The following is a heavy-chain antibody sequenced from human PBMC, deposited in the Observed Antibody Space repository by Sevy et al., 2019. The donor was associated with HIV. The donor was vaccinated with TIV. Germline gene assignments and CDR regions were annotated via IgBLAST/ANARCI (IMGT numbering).Heavy chain of an antibody. V-gene: IGHV4-61*01. CDR2: IYYTGST. Sequence: SETLSLTCSVSGDSVSSGTYYWSWIRQPPGKGLEWIGYIYYTGSTEYNLSLKSRVTISVDTSKNQFSLKLSSVTAADTAVYYCARGSRVWGQGTLVTVSS. CDR1: GDSVSSGTYY. CDR3: ARGSRV. D-gene: IGHD2-15*01. J-gene: IGHJ4*02.